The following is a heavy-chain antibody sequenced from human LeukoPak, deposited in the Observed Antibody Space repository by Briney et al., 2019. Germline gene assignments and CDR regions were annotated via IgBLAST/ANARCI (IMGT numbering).Heavy chain of an antibody. V-gene: IGHV4-39*01. D-gene: IGHD2-2*01. CDR2: IYYSGST. Sequence: SETLSLTCTVSGGSISSRSYYWGWIRQPPGKGLEWIGSIYYSGSTYYNPSLKSRVTISVDTSKNQFSLKLSSVTAADTAVYYCARELDCSSTSCEVGGGFDYWGQGTLVTVSS. J-gene: IGHJ4*02. CDR3: ARELDCSSTSCEVGGGFDY. CDR1: GGSISSRSYY.